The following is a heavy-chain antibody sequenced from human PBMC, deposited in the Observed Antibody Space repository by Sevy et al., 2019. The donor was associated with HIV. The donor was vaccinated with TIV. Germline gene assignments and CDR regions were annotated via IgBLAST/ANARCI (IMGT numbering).Heavy chain of an antibody. CDR2: ILYNVRTE. CDR1: GFNVRSFC. J-gene: IGHJ5*01. CDR3: ARDSARVIVPTAGFDS. D-gene: IGHD2-21*01. Sequence: GGSLRLSCSASGFNVRSFCMHWVRQAPGKGLEWVAAILYNVRTEEYADSVRGRFTISRDNSKNTVNLEMNSLRVEDTALYFCARDSARVIVPTAGFDSWGQGVLVTVSS. V-gene: IGHV3-33*01.